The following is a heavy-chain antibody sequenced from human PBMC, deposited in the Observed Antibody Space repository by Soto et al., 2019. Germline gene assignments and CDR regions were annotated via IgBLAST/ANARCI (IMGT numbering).Heavy chain of an antibody. D-gene: IGHD3-3*01. Sequence: GGSLRLSCAASGFTFSSYSMNWVRQAPGKGLEWVSSISSSSSYIYYADSVKGRFTISRDNAKNSLYLQMNSLRAEDTAVYYCARDHTKMEFGVVIIFDYWGQGTLVTVSS. CDR3: ARDHTKMEFGVVIIFDY. CDR2: ISSSSSYI. J-gene: IGHJ4*02. CDR1: GFTFSSYS. V-gene: IGHV3-21*01.